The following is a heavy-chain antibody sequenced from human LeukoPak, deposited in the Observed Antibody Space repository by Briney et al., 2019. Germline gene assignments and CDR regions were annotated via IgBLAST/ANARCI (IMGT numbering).Heavy chain of an antibody. J-gene: IGHJ5*02. Sequence: GGSLRLSCAASGFTFSSYSMNWVRQAPGKGLEWVAVIWYDGSNKYYADSVKGRFTISRDNSKNTLYLQMNSLRAEDTAVYYCARADFWSGYWFDPWGQGTLVTVSS. CDR1: GFTFSSYS. D-gene: IGHD3-3*01. V-gene: IGHV3-33*08. CDR3: ARADFWSGYWFDP. CDR2: IWYDGSNK.